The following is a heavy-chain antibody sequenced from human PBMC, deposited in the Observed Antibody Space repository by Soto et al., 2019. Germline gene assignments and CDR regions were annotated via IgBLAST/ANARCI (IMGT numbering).Heavy chain of an antibody. Sequence: GGSLRLSCAASGFTFSDYYMSWIRQAPGKGLEWVSYISSSGSTIYYADSVKGRFTISRDNAKNSLYLQMNSLRAEDTAVYYCARGHPDGGFWSGYYRTNWFGPWGQGTLVTVSS. CDR2: ISSSGSTI. D-gene: IGHD3-3*01. V-gene: IGHV3-11*01. CDR1: GFTFSDYY. CDR3: ARGHPDGGFWSGYYRTNWFGP. J-gene: IGHJ5*02.